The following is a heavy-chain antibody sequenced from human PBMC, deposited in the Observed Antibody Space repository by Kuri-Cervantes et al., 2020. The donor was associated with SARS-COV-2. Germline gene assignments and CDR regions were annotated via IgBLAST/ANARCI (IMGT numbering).Heavy chain of an antibody. CDR3: ARTEDTGEYYYYGMDV. Sequence: SVKVSCKASGYTFTSYYMHWVRQAPGQGLEWMGGIIPIFGTANYAQKFQGRVTITADKSTSTAYMELRSLRSDDTAVYYCARTEDTGEYYYYGMDVWGQGTTVTVSS. CDR1: GYTFTSYY. D-gene: IGHD5-18*01. J-gene: IGHJ6*02. V-gene: IGHV1-69*06. CDR2: IIPIFGTA.